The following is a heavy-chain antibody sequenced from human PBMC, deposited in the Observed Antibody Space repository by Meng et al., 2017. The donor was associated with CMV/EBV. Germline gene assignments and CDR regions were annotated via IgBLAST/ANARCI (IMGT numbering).Heavy chain of an antibody. CDR2: IIPIFGTA. CDR3: ARMPRDGYNYIDY. J-gene: IGHJ4*02. D-gene: IGHD5-24*01. V-gene: IGHV1-69*12. CDR1: GGTLSSYA. Sequence: QDLLVQSGAEVKKPGSSVKVSGKASGGTLSSYAISWVRQAPGQGLEWMGGIIPIFGTANYAQKFQGRVTITADESTSTAYMELSSLRSEDTAVYYCARMPRDGYNYIDYWGQGTLVTVSS.